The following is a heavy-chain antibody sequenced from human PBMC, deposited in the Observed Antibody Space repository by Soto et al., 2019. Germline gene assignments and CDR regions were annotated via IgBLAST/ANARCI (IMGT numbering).Heavy chain of an antibody. V-gene: IGHV6-1*01. D-gene: IGHD3-16*02. Sequence: SQTLSLPFAISGDSVSSNSAAWNWIRQCPSRGLEWLGRTYYRSKWYNDYAVSVKSRITINPDTSKNQFSLQLNSVTPEDTAVYYCARATPGVYVWGSYRSDAFDIWGQGTMVTVSS. CDR1: GDSVSSNSAA. CDR3: ARATPGVYVWGSYRSDAFDI. CDR2: TYYRSKWYN. J-gene: IGHJ3*02.